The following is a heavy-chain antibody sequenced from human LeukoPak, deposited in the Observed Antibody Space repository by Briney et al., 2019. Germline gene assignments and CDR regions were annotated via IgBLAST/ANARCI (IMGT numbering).Heavy chain of an antibody. J-gene: IGHJ5*02. D-gene: IGHD6-6*01. CDR2: ISAYNGNT. CDR1: GYTFTSYG. Sequence: ASVKVSCKASGYTFTSYGISWVRQAPGQGLEWMGWISAYNGNTNYAQKLQGRVTMTTDTSTSTAYMELRSLRSDDTAVYYCARDKSLGSSSGMGWFDPWGQGTLVTVSS. V-gene: IGHV1-18*01. CDR3: ARDKSLGSSSGMGWFDP.